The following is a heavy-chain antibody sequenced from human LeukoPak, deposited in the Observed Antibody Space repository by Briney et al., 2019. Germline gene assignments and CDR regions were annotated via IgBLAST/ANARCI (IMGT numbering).Heavy chain of an antibody. CDR2: ISSSSSYT. CDR1: GFTFSDYY. D-gene: IGHD5-18*01. Sequence: GSLRLSCAASGFTFSDYYMSWIRPASGKGLEWVSYISSSSSYTNYADSVKGRFTISRDNAKNSLYLQMNSLRAEDTAVYYCARGGYSYGQFGLYFDYWGQGTLVTVSS. V-gene: IGHV3-11*05. J-gene: IGHJ4*02. CDR3: ARGGYSYGQFGLYFDY.